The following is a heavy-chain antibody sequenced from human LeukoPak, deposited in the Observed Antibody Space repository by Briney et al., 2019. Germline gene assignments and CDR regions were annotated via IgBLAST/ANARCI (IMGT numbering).Heavy chain of an antibody. V-gene: IGHV1-46*01. Sequence: ASVKVSCKASGYTFTGYCIHWVRQAPGQGLEWMGIINPSGGSPSYAQKFQGRVTMTRDTSTSTVYMELSSLRSEDTAVYYCANGGNSGYFDYWGQGTLVTVSS. D-gene: IGHD4-23*01. J-gene: IGHJ4*02. CDR1: GYTFTGYC. CDR3: ANGGNSGYFDY. CDR2: INPSGGSP.